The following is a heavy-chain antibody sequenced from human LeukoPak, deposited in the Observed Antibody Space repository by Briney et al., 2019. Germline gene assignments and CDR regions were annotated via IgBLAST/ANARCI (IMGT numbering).Heavy chain of an antibody. CDR2: IRSKPYGGTA. CDR3: TVQVIPSDKWFDP. CDR1: GLLFGDYA. Sequence: GGSLRLSCTASGLLFGDYALTWVRQAPGKGLEGVGFIRSKPYGGTAEYAESVKGRFTISRDDSKTIAYLDMNGLKTEDSAAHDCTVQVIPSDKWFDPWGQGTPVTVSS. V-gene: IGHV3-49*04. J-gene: IGHJ5*02. D-gene: IGHD2-21*01.